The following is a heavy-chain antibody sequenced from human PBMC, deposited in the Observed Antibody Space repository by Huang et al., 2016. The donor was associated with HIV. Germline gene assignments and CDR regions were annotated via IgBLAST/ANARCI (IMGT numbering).Heavy chain of an antibody. Sequence: QVQLQESGPGLVKPSETLSLTCTVSGGSISSYYWSWIRQPPGKGLECIGYIYYSGSTNYNPPLKRRVTISVDTSKNQFALKLWSVTAADTAVYYCARGPSPWLQEAFDIWGQGTMVTVSS. CDR1: GGSISSYY. V-gene: IGHV4-59*01. CDR3: ARGPSPWLQEAFDI. J-gene: IGHJ3*02. CDR2: IYYSGST. D-gene: IGHD5-12*01.